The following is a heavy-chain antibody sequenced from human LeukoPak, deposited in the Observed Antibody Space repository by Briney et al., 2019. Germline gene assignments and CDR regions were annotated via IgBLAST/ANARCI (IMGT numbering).Heavy chain of an antibody. V-gene: IGHV4-61*02. Sequence: SETLSLTCTVSGGSISSGSYYWTWIRQPAGKGLEWIGRIYTSGSTNYNPSLKSRVTISADTSKNQFSLKLSSVTAADTAVYYCARTTEGGYTYDYFYYYYMDVWGKGTTVTISS. CDR3: ARTTEGGYTYDYFYYYYMDV. CDR1: GGSISSGSYY. D-gene: IGHD5-18*01. CDR2: IYTSGST. J-gene: IGHJ6*03.